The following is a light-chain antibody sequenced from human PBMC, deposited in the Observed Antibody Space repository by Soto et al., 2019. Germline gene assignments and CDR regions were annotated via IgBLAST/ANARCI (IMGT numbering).Light chain of an antibody. Sequence: DIQMTQSPSSLSASVGDRVTLTCRASESLARHLNWYQQKPGKAPKLLIYAASSLQNGVPSRFRGGGSGTDFTLTISNLQPEDFATYYCQQSYSTLSITFGQGTRLEIK. CDR1: ESLARH. J-gene: IGKJ5*01. V-gene: IGKV1-39*01. CDR3: QQSYSTLSIT. CDR2: AAS.